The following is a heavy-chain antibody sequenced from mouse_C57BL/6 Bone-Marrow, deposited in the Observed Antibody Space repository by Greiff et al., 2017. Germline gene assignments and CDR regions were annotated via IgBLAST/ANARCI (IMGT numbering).Heavy chain of an antibody. Sequence: QVQLQQSGAELARPGASVKLSCKASGYTFTSYGISWVKQRTGQGLEWIGEIYPRSGNTYYNEKFKGKATLTADKSSSTAYMELRSLTSEDSAVYFCARPHYGSSPAWVAYWGQGTLVTVSA. V-gene: IGHV1-81*01. J-gene: IGHJ3*01. CDR3: ARPHYGSSPAWVAY. CDR1: GYTFTSYG. D-gene: IGHD1-1*01. CDR2: IYPRSGNT.